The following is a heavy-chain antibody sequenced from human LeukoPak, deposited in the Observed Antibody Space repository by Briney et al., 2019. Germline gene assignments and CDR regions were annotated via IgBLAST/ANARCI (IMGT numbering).Heavy chain of an antibody. Sequence: MPSETLSLTCAVSGASISTYWWVWVRQAPGKGLEWIGEAHRGGTFNYNPSLESRVTISLDTSNNQFSLTLRSMTAADTAVYYCARDDVRNRGYNDYWGQGTLVTVSS. J-gene: IGHJ4*02. CDR2: AHRGGTF. CDR3: ARDDVRNRGYNDY. V-gene: IGHV4-59*12. D-gene: IGHD3-10*01. CDR1: GASISTYW.